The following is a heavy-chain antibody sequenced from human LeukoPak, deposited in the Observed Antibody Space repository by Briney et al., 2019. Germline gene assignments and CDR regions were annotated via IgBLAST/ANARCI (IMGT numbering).Heavy chain of an antibody. V-gene: IGHV3-73*01. CDR1: GLTLSVSA. CDR3: THPAYYYNVDV. CDR2: IKTKADNYAT. J-gene: IGHJ6*04. D-gene: IGHD6-25*01. Sequence: GGSLKLSCSAFGLTLSVSAIHWVRQASGKGLEWVGRIKTKADNYATAYAASVKGRFTISRDDSTNTAYLQMNSPKTEDTAVYYCTHPAYYYNVDVWGKGTTVTVSS.